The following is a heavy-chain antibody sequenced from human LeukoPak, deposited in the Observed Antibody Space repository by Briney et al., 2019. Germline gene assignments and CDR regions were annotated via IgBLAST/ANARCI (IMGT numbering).Heavy chain of an antibody. CDR2: IGTAGDT. CDR1: GLTFSSYD. Sequence: GGSLRLSCAASGLTFSSYDMHWVRQATGKGLEWVSAIGTAGDTYYPGSVKGRFTISRENAKNSLYLQMNSLRAEDTAVYYCAAVSYYDSSGYYWGQGTLVTVSS. D-gene: IGHD3-22*01. V-gene: IGHV3-13*01. J-gene: IGHJ4*02. CDR3: AAVSYYDSSGYY.